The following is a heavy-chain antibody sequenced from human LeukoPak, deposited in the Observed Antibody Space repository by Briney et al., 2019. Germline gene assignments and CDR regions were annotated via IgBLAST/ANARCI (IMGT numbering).Heavy chain of an antibody. CDR1: GYTFTSYG. Sequence: GASVKVSCKASGYTFTSYGISRVRQAPGQGLEWMGWISAYNGNTNYAQKLQGRVTMTTDTSTSTAYMELRSLRSDDTAVYYCARDPITMVRGVIIGTPWFDPCGQGTLVTVSS. CDR3: ARDPITMVRGVIIGTPWFDP. J-gene: IGHJ5*02. V-gene: IGHV1-18*01. CDR2: ISAYNGNT. D-gene: IGHD3-10*01.